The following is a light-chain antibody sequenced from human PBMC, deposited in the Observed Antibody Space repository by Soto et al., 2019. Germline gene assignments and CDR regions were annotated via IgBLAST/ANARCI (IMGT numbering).Light chain of an antibody. CDR1: SSDVGGYNF. CDR3: SSYTSISTYV. Sequence: QSALTQPASVSGSPGQSITICCTGTSSDVGGYNFVSWYQQHPDKAPKLMIYDVTNRPSGVSNRFSGSKSGNTASLTISGIQAEDEADYYCSSYTSISTYVFGTGTKLTVL. CDR2: DVT. V-gene: IGLV2-14*01. J-gene: IGLJ1*01.